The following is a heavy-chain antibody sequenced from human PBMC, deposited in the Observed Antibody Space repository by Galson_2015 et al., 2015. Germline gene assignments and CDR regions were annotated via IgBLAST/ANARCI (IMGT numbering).Heavy chain of an antibody. J-gene: IGHJ3*01. CDR1: GYTFTSHY. Sequence: SVKVSCKASGYTFTSHYVHWVRQAPGQGLEWMGLVNPSGGSPRYAQKFQGRVIMTKDTSTSTVYMELSTLRSEDTAVYYCARGAPNWSQDAFDFWGQGTLVAVSS. D-gene: IGHD1-1*01. CDR2: VNPSGGSP. CDR3: ARGAPNWSQDAFDF. V-gene: IGHV1-46*01.